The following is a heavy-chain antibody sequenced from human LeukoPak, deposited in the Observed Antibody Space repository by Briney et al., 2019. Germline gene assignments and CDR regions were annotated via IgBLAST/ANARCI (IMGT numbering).Heavy chain of an antibody. CDR2: IYYSGST. CDR3: ASQREYRSLAGEFDY. D-gene: IGHD3-10*01. CDR1: GGSISSYY. J-gene: IGHJ4*02. V-gene: IGHV4-59*08. Sequence: SETLSLTCTVSGGSISSYYWSWIRQPPGKGLEWIGYIYYSGSTNYNPSLKSRVTISVDTSKNQFSLKLSSVTAADTAVYYCASQREYRSLAGEFDYWGQGTLVTVSS.